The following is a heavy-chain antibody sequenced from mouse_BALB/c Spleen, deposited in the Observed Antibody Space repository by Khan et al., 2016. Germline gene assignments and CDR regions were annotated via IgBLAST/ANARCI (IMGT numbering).Heavy chain of an antibody. V-gene: IGHV14-3*02. CDR1: GFNIKDTY. CDR3: ASRALTRRYIDV. Sequence: VQLQQPGAEVVKPGASVKLSCTASGFNIKDTYMHWVRQRPEQGLEWIGKIDPATGNSNYDPKFQGKATITADTSSNTAYLQLRSLTSEGTALYYGASRALTRRYIDVWGAGTTVTVSS. J-gene: IGHJ1*01. CDR2: IDPATGNS.